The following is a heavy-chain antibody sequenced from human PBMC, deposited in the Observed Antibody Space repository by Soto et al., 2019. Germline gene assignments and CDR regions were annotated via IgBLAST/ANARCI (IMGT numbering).Heavy chain of an antibody. CDR3: ARTGQYQLLYNYYYRMDV. CDR2: IYSGDSDT. CDR1: GYTFTSYW. D-gene: IGHD2-2*01. J-gene: IGHJ6*02. Sequence: GESLKISCPGSGYTFTSYWIAWVRQMPGKGLEWMGLIYSGDSDTRYSPSFQGQVTISADKSISTAYLQLSSLKASDTAIYYCARTGQYQLLYNYYYRMDVWGQGTTVTVSS. V-gene: IGHV5-51*01.